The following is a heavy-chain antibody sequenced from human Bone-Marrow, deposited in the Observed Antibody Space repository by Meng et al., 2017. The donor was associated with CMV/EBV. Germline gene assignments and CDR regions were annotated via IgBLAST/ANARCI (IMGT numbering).Heavy chain of an antibody. CDR3: AKYYYDTAGLFDS. CDR2: IFYSGST. V-gene: IGHV4-39*07. J-gene: IGHJ4*02. D-gene: IGHD3-22*01. CDR1: GGSISSTSYF. Sequence: SETLSLTCTVSGGSISSTSYFWNWIRQPPGKGLEWIGGIFYSGSTYYNPSLKSRVTLLVDTSKNQFSLKLSSVTAADTAVYYCAKYYYDTAGLFDSWGQGKLVTVSS.